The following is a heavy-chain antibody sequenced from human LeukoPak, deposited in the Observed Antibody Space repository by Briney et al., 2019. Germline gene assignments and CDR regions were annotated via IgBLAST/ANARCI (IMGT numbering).Heavy chain of an antibody. CDR2: IKYDGSEI. V-gene: IGHV3-7*01. CDR3: ARMGDDY. D-gene: IGHD1-26*01. Sequence: PGGSLRLSCAASGFTFSNYWMSWVPQAPGKGLEWVANIKYDGSEINYVDSVKGRFTISRDNAKNSLYLQMNSLRAEDTAVYYCARMGDDYWGQGTLVTVSS. J-gene: IGHJ4*02. CDR1: GFTFSNYW.